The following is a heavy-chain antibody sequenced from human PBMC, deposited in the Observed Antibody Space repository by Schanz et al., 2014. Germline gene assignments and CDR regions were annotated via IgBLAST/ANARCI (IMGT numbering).Heavy chain of an antibody. CDR3: ARDGEAAAGCDY. Sequence: QVQLVQSGVEVKRPGASVRVSCKASGYSFTDYAIHWVRQAPGQGLEWVGWIHTGSGNTKYSQKFEGRVTITRDTSASTVYMELSSLRSEDTAVYYCARDGEAAAGCDYWGQGTLVTVSS. J-gene: IGHJ4*02. D-gene: IGHD6-13*01. CDR1: GYSFTDYA. V-gene: IGHV1-18*01. CDR2: IHTGSGNT.